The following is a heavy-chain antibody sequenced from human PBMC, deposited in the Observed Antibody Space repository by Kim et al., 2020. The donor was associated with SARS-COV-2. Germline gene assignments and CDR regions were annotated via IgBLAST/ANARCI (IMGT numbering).Heavy chain of an antibody. D-gene: IGHD3-10*01. CDR1: GYTFTSYA. CDR2: INAGNGNT. CDR3: ARVYGSGSYYMNWFDP. V-gene: IGHV1-3*01. Sequence: ASVKVSCKASGYTFTSYAMHWVRQAPGQRLEWMGWINAGNGNTKYSQKFQGRVTITRDTSASTAYMELSSLRSEDTAVYYCARVYGSGSYYMNWFDPWGQGTLVTVSS. J-gene: IGHJ5*02.